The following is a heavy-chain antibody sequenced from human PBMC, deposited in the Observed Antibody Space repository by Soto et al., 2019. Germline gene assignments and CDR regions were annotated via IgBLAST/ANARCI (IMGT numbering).Heavy chain of an antibody. Sequence: EVQLVESGGGLVQPGGSLRLSCAASGITLSDHFIDWVRQAPGKGLDWVGRTKAKAYSYTTEYAASVKGRFTISRDDSENSVYLQMNSLKSEDTAVYYCASMRGGMGYWGQGTLVTVSP. CDR2: TKAKAYSYTT. J-gene: IGHJ4*02. CDR1: GITLSDHF. CDR3: ASMRGGMGY. D-gene: IGHD3-10*01. V-gene: IGHV3-72*01.